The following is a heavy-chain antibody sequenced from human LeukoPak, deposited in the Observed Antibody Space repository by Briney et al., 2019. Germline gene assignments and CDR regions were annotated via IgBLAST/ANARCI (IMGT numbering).Heavy chain of an antibody. CDR2: VDFSGNT. J-gene: IGHJ4*02. V-gene: IGHV4-39*07. Sequence: PSETLSLTCTVSGGPIFSSPYYWGWIRQPPGKGLEWIASVDFSGNTFYKPSLKSRVTISVDTSKNQFSLKLSSVTAADTAVYYCARSCTNGVCGFDYWGQGTLVTVSS. CDR3: ARSCTNGVCGFDY. D-gene: IGHD2-8*01. CDR1: GGPIFSSPYY.